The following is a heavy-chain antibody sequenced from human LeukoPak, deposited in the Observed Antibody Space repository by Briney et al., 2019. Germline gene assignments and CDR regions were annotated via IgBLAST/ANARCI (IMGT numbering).Heavy chain of an antibody. CDR3: ARGRWFGELLSPSRY. CDR2: INHSGST. CDR1: GGSFSGYY. V-gene: IGHV4-34*01. Sequence: SETLSLTCAVYGGSFSGYYWSWIRQPPGEGLEWIGEINHSGSTNYNPSLKSRVTISVDTSKNQFSLKLSSVTAADTAVYYCARGRWFGELLSPSRYWGQGTLVTVSS. J-gene: IGHJ4*02. D-gene: IGHD3-10*01.